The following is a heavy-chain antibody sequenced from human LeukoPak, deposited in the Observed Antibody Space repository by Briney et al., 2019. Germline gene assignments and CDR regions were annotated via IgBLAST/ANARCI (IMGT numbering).Heavy chain of an antibody. D-gene: IGHD2-21*02. J-gene: IGHJ6*02. V-gene: IGHV1-46*01. CDR1: GYTFTSNY. CDR2: INPSGGST. Sequence: GASVKVSCKASGYTFTSNYIHWVRQAPGQGLEWMGIINPSGGSTSYAQKFQGRVTMTRDTSTSTVYMELSSLRSEDTAVYYCARLEGVVTANNYYYYGMDVWGQGTTVTVSS. CDR3: ARLEGVVTANNYYYYGMDV.